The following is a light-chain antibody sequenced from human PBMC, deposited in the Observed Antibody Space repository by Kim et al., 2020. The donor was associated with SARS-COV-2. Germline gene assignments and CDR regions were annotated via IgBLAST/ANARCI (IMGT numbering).Light chain of an antibody. CDR2: QDY. CDR1: RLGNKY. V-gene: IGLV3-1*01. J-gene: IGLJ2*01. Sequence: SVSPGQSVRITCSGDRLGNKYACWYQQRPGQSPVLVIYQDYKRPSGIPGRFSGSNSGNTATLTISGTQALDEADYYCQAWDSTTVIFGGGTQLTVL. CDR3: QAWDSTTVI.